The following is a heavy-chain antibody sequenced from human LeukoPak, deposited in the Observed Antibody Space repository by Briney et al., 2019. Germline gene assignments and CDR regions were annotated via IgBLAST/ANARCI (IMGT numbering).Heavy chain of an antibody. CDR3: ARDRWYYDYVWGSPYDAFDI. J-gene: IGHJ3*02. CDR2: ISSTSSYI. Sequence: GGSLRLSCAASGFTFSTYSMNWVRQAPGKGLEWVSSISSTSSYIYYADSVKGRFTISRDNAKNSLYLQMNSLRAEDTAVYYCARDRWYYDYVWGSPYDAFDIWGQGTMVTVSS. D-gene: IGHD3-16*01. CDR1: GFTFSTYS. V-gene: IGHV3-21*01.